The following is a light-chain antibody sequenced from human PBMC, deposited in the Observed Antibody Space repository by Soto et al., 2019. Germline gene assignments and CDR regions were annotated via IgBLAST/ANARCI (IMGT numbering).Light chain of an antibody. V-gene: IGKV3-20*01. CDR1: QSISSSY. Sequence: EIVLTQSPGTLSLSPGERATLSCRPSQSISSSYLAWYQQKPGQAPRLLIYGASSRATGIPDRFSGSGSGTDFTLTISRLEPEDFAVYYCQQYGSFPGTFGQGTEVEIK. J-gene: IGKJ1*01. CDR3: QQYGSFPGT. CDR2: GAS.